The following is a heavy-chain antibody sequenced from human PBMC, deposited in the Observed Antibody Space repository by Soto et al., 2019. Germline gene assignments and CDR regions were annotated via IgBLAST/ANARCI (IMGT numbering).Heavy chain of an antibody. V-gene: IGHV3-33*01. J-gene: IGHJ6*02. CDR1: GFTFSSYG. Sequence: GGSLRLSCAASGFTFSSYGMHWVRQAPGKGLEWVAVIWYDGSNKYYADSVKGRFTISRDNSKNTLYLQMNSLRAEDTAVYYCARDGLGGLWFGELRYYYGMDVWGQGTTVTVS. CDR2: IWYDGSNK. CDR3: ARDGLGGLWFGELRYYYGMDV. D-gene: IGHD3-10*01.